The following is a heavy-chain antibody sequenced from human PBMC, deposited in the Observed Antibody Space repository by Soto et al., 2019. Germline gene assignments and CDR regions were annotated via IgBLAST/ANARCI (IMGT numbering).Heavy chain of an antibody. Sequence: QVQLVQSGAEVKKPGDSVKVSCKASGDTFNTNDFNWVRQATGQGLEWMGWMNPASGNTGFAQKFQGRVSLTMDTSTSIAYMELSSLTSEDPAMYYCTSGISDSWGQGTLVTVSS. J-gene: IGHJ4*02. CDR3: TSGISDS. V-gene: IGHV1-8*01. CDR1: GDTFNTND. CDR2: MNPASGNT. D-gene: IGHD3-3*02.